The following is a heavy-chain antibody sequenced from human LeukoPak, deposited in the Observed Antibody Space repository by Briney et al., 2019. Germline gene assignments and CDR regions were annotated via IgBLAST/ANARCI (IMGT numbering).Heavy chain of an antibody. V-gene: IGHV3-23*01. CDR2: ISGSGGST. CDR3: AKDLRAVAGTALGY. J-gene: IGHJ4*02. D-gene: IGHD6-19*01. Sequence: ISGSGGSTYYADSVKGRFTISRDNSKNMLYLQMNSLRAEDTAVYYCAKDLRAVAGTALGYWGQGTLVTVSS.